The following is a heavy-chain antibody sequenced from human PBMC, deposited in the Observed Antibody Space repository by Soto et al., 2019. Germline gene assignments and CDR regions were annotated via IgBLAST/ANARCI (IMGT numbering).Heavy chain of an antibody. D-gene: IGHD2-2*01. V-gene: IGHV1-18*01. CDR3: ARVVPGAEAWFGP. CDR1: GYTFSNYG. CDR2: ISLYSDGT. Sequence: AGSVKVSCRTSGYTFSNYGITWVRQAPGQPLEWLGWISLYSDGTNYAQKFQGRVSMNTDTSKTTAYMELRSLRSDETAVYYCARVVPGAEAWFGPWGQGTLVTVSS. J-gene: IGHJ5*02.